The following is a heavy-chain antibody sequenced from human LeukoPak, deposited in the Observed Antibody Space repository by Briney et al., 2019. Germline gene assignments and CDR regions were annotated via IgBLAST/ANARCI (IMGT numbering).Heavy chain of an antibody. CDR2: INPNSGGT. D-gene: IGHD6-13*01. CDR1: GYTFTGYK. CDR3: ARASWYGDFDY. V-gene: IGHV1-2*02. J-gene: IGHJ4*02. Sequence: GASLKVSCKASGYTFTGYKMHWVRQAPGQGLEWMGWINPNSGGTNYAQKFQGRVTMTRDTSISTAYMELSRLRSDDTAVYYCARASWYGDFDYWGQGTLVTVSS.